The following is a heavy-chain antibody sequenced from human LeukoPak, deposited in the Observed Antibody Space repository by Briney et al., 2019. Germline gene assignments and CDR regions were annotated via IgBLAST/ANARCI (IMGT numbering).Heavy chain of an antibody. CDR3: ARGTITVTTPSFDY. CDR1: GFTFSSYS. J-gene: IGHJ4*02. V-gene: IGHV3-21*01. Sequence: GGSLRLSCAASGFTFSSYSMNWVRQAPGKGLEWVSSISSSSSYIYYADSVKGRFTISRDNAKNSLYLQMNSLRAEDTAVYYCARGTITVTTPSFDYWGQGTLVTVSS. CDR2: ISSSSSYI. D-gene: IGHD4-11*01.